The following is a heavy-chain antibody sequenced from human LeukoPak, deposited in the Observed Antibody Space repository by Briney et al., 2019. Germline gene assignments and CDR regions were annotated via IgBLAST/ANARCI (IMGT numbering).Heavy chain of an antibody. D-gene: IGHD2-2*01. Sequence: PGGSLRPSCAASGFTFSSYSMNWVRQAPGKGLEWVSYISSSSSTIYYADSVKGRFTISRDNAKNSLYLQMNSLRAEDTAVYYCARERGTFFIVVVPAAGLGYMDVWGKGTTVTVSS. J-gene: IGHJ6*03. CDR1: GFTFSSYS. CDR3: ARERGTFFIVVVPAAGLGYMDV. CDR2: ISSSSSTI. V-gene: IGHV3-48*01.